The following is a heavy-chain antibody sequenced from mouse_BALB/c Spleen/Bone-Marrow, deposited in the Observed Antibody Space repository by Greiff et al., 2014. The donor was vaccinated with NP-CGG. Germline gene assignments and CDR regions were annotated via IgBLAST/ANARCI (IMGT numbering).Heavy chain of an antibody. V-gene: IGHV3-1*02. Sequence: EVQLQESGPDLVKPSQSLSLTCTVTGYSITSYYSWHWIRQFPGNKLEWMGYIHYSGITVYNPSLKSRISITQDTSNNQFFLQLNSGTTEDTATYYCARFAETPYTMDYWGQGTSVTVSS. CDR3: ARFAETPYTMDY. CDR2: IHYSGIT. J-gene: IGHJ4*01. CDR1: GYSITSYYS.